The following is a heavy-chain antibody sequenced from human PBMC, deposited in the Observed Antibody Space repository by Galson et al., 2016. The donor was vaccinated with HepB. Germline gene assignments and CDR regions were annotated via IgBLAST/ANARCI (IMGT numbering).Heavy chain of an antibody. J-gene: IGHJ5*02. V-gene: IGHV1-18*01. Sequence: SVKVSCKASGYTFTSYGISWVRQAPGQGLEWMGWISAYNGNTNYAQKLQGRVTMTTDTSTSTAYMELRSLRPDDAAVYYCARTYDFWSGYQNWFDPWGQGTLVIVSS. D-gene: IGHD3-3*01. CDR1: GYTFTSYG. CDR3: ARTYDFWSGYQNWFDP. CDR2: ISAYNGNT.